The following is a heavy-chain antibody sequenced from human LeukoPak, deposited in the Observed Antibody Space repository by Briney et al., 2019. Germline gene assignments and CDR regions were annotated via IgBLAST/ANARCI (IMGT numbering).Heavy chain of an antibody. Sequence: SEALSLTCSVSGASISGGTYYWGWIRQPPGKGLEGIGSIYYTGSTCDNSSLKSRVTISVDTSKNQFSLKLSSVTAADTAVYYCARRGGSGRAFDYWGQGTLVTVSS. J-gene: IGHJ4*02. D-gene: IGHD1-26*01. CDR3: ARRGGSGRAFDY. V-gene: IGHV4-39*01. CDR1: GASISGGTYY. CDR2: IYYTGST.